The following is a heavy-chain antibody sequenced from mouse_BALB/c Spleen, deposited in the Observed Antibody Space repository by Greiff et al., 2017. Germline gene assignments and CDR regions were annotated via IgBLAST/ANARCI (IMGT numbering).Heavy chain of an antibody. J-gene: IGHJ4*01. D-gene: IGHD4-1*02. V-gene: IGHV1S81*02. CDR3: ARTQLDYYAMDN. CDR2: INPSNGRT. CDR1: GYTFTSYW. Sequence: QVQLQQPGAELVKPGASVKLSCKASGYTFTSYWMHWVKQRPGQGLEWIGEINPSNGRTNYNEKFKSKATLTVDKSSSTAYMQLSSLTSEDSAVYYCARTQLDYYAMDNWGQGTSVTVSS.